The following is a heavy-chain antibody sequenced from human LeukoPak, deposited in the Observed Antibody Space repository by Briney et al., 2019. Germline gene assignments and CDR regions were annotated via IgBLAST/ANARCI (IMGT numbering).Heavy chain of an antibody. CDR2: ISGSGGNT. CDR3: AKAYRGGHSDY. Sequence: GGSLRLSCEASGFTFSTYAMTWVRQTPEKGLEWVSGISGSGGNTYYADSVKGRFTISRDNFKDTLYLQMNSLRAEDTAMYYCAKAYRGGHSDYWGRGTLVTVSS. D-gene: IGHD4-23*01. J-gene: IGHJ4*02. V-gene: IGHV3-23*01. CDR1: GFTFSTYA.